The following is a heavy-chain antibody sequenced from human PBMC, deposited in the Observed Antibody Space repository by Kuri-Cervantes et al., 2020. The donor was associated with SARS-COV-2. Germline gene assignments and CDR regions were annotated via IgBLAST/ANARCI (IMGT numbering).Heavy chain of an antibody. CDR1: GFTFSSYW. CDR2: IKQDGSEK. Sequence: GGSLRLSCAASGFTFSSYWMSWVRQAPGKGLEWVANIKQDGSEKYYVDSVKGRLTISRDNAKNSLYLQMNSLRAEDTAVYYCARVRYYYDRNGSHRYMDVWGKGTTVTVSS. CDR3: ARVRYYYDRNGSHRYMDV. J-gene: IGHJ6*03. D-gene: IGHD3-22*01. V-gene: IGHV3-7*03.